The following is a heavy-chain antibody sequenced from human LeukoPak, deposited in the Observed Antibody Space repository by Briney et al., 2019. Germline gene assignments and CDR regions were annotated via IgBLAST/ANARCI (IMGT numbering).Heavy chain of an antibody. CDR1: GFTVSSNY. CDR2: IYSCGST. D-gene: IGHD3-10*01. Sequence: GSLRLSCAASGFTVSSNYMSWVRQAPGKGLEWVSVIYSCGSTYYADSVKGRFTISRDNSRNTLYLQMNSLRAEDTAVYYCAREEGIDYWGQGTLVTVSS. CDR3: AREEGIDY. V-gene: IGHV3-66*01. J-gene: IGHJ4*02.